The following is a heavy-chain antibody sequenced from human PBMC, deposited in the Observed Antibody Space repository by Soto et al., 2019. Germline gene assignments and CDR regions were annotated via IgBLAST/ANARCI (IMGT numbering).Heavy chain of an antibody. CDR3: SRQASDFWSGKPQYYMDV. D-gene: IGHD3-3*01. V-gene: IGHV3-73*01. J-gene: IGHJ6*03. Sequence: EVQLVESGGGLVQPGGSLKLSCAAPGFTFSGSAMHWVRQASGKGLEWVGRIRSKGNNYATAYGASLKGRFTISRDDSKNTAYLQMSSLNTEDTAVYYCSRQASDFWSGKPQYYMDVWGKGTTVTVSS. CDR2: IRSKGNNYAT. CDR1: GFTFSGSA.